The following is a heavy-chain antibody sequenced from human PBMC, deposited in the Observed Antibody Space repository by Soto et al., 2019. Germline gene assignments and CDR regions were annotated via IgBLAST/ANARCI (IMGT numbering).Heavy chain of an antibody. J-gene: IGHJ4*02. CDR2: IYYSGST. CDR3: ARVGPKEWLQSQPFDY. Sequence: SETLSLTCTVSGGSISSYYWSWIRQPPGKGLEWIGYIYYSGSTNYNPSLKSRVTISVDTSKNQFSLKLSSVTAADTAVYYCARVGPKEWLQSQPFDYWCQGTLVTVSS. D-gene: IGHD5-12*01. CDR1: GGSISSYY. V-gene: IGHV4-59*01.